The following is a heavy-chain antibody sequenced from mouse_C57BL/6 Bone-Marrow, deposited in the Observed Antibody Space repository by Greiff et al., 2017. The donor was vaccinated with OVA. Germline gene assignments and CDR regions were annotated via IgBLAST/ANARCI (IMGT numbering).Heavy chain of an antibody. D-gene: IGHD2-13*01. Sequence: EVKLVESGGGLVKPGGSLKLSCAASGFTFSDYGMHWVRQAPEKGLEWVAYISSGSSTIYYADTVKGRFTISRDNAKNTLFLQMTSLRSEDTAMYYCARGEYDYFDYGGQGTTLPVSA. CDR3: ARGEYDYFDY. J-gene: IGHJ2*01. V-gene: IGHV5-17*01. CDR2: ISSGSSTI. CDR1: GFTFSDYG.